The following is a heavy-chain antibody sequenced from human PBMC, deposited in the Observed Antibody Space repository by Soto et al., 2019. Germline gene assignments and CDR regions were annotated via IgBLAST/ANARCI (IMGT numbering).Heavy chain of an antibody. V-gene: IGHV4-59*01. D-gene: IGHD2-21*02. Sequence: SETLSLTCTVSGGSISGYYWSWIRQPPGKGLEWIGNVYYSGGAKYNPSVKRRVSISVDTSKNQFSLNLSSVTAADTAVYYCTRDGDGRMTTNPYYYYGMDVWGPGITVTVS. CDR1: GGSISGYY. J-gene: IGHJ6*02. CDR2: VYYSGGA. CDR3: TRDGDGRMTTNPYYYYGMDV.